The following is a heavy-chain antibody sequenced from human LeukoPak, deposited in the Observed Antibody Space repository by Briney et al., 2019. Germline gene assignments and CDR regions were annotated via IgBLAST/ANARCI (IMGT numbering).Heavy chain of an antibody. J-gene: IGHJ6*02. D-gene: IGHD6-19*01. CDR3: ARNPGRRAGMNLYGMDV. CDR2: IYHSGST. V-gene: IGHV4-4*02. CDR1: GGSISSSNW. Sequence: SETLSLTCAVSGGSISSSNWWSWVRQPPGKGLEWIGEIYHSGSTNYNPSLKSRVTISVDKSKNQFSLKLSSVTAADTAVYYCARNPGRRAGMNLYGMDVWGQGTTVTVSS.